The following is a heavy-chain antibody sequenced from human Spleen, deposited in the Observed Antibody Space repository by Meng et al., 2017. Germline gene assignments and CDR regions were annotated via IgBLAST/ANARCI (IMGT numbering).Heavy chain of an antibody. CDR2: ISGTGGST. Sequence: GESLKISCAASGFTFRSYGMSWVRQAPGKGLEWVSAISGTGGSTYYADSVKGRFTISRDNSQNTLYLQMNSLRAEDTAVYYCAKGTGRGYNYGYDYWGQGTLVTVSS. CDR3: AKGTGRGYNYGYDY. CDR1: GFTFRSYG. J-gene: IGHJ4*02. D-gene: IGHD5-18*01. V-gene: IGHV3-23*01.